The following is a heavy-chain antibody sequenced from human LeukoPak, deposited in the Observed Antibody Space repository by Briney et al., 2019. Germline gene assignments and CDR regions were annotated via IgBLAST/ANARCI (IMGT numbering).Heavy chain of an antibody. J-gene: IGHJ4*02. CDR1: AGTFTNYA. Sequence: GSSVNVSRKASAGTFTNYAINMVRHAPAQGLEWMGRIIPSVGGTNYADKFQGRVTITTDQSTSTPYMELSSLRSEDTAVYYCARGGGVDILTGFQYWGQGTLVTVSS. D-gene: IGHD3-9*01. CDR3: ARGGGVDILTGFQY. V-gene: IGHV1-69*04. CDR2: IIPSVGGT.